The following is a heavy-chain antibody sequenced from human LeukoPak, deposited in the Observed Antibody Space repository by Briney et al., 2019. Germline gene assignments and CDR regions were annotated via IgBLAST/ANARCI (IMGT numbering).Heavy chain of an antibody. CDR1: GGTFSSYA. CDR2: IIPILGIA. V-gene: IGHV1-69*04. D-gene: IGHD3-16*02. Sequence: ASVKVSCKASGGTFSSYAISWVRQAPGQGLEWMGRIIPILGIANNAQKFQGRVTITADKSTSTAYMELSSLRSEDTAVYYCARDKEDYVWGSYPFDYWGQGTLVTVSS. J-gene: IGHJ4*02. CDR3: ARDKEDYVWGSYPFDY.